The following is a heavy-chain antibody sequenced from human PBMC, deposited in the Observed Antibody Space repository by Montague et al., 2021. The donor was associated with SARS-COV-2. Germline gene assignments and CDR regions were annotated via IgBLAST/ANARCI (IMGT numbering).Heavy chain of an antibody. V-gene: IGHV3-21*01. Sequence: SLRLSWAASGFTFSSYSMNWVRQAPGKGLEWVSSISSSSSYKHYADSVKGRFTISRDNAKNSLYLQMNSLRAEDTAVYYCARDDYVWGSYRYGHYNWFDPWGQGTLVTVSS. J-gene: IGHJ5*02. CDR1: GFTFSSYS. D-gene: IGHD3-16*02. CDR2: ISSSSSYK. CDR3: ARDDYVWGSYRYGHYNWFDP.